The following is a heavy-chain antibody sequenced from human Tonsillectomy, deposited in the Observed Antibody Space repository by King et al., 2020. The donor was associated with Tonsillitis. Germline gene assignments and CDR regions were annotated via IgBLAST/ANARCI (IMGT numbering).Heavy chain of an antibody. Sequence: QLVQSGAEVKKPGASVKVSCKASGYTFTGYYMHWVRQAPGQGLEWMGWINPNSGGTNYAQKFQGRVTMTRDTSISTAYMELSRLRSDDTAVYYCARDFIVVVPAAIYYYGMDVWGQGTTVTVSS. V-gene: IGHV1-2*02. CDR2: INPNSGGT. D-gene: IGHD2-2*01. CDR3: ARDFIVVVPAAIYYYGMDV. J-gene: IGHJ6*02. CDR1: GYTFTGYY.